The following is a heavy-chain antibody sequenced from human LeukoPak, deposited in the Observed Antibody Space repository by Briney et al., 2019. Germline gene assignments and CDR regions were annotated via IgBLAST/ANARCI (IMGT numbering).Heavy chain of an antibody. J-gene: IGHJ6*03. V-gene: IGHV3-66*01. CDR2: IYSGGST. D-gene: IGHD3-3*01. CDR3: AKDPSITIFGYYYYMDV. Sequence: GGSLRLSCAASGFTVSSNYMSWVRQAPGKGQEWVSVIYSGGSTYYADSVKGRFTISRDNSKNTLYLQMNSLRAEDTAVYYCAKDPSITIFGYYYYMDVWGKGTTVTVSS. CDR1: GFTVSSNY.